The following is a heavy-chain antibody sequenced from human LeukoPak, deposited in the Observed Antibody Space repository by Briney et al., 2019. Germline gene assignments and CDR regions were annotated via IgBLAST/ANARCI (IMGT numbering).Heavy chain of an antibody. CDR2: IYYSGST. V-gene: IGHV4-59*01. Sequence: SETLSLTCTVSGGSISSYYWSWIRQPPGKGLEWIGYIYYSGSTNYNPSLKSRVTISVDTSKNQFSLKLSSVTAADTAVYYCARAKNHYFDYWGQGTLVTVSS. CDR3: ARAKNHYFDY. D-gene: IGHD5-12*01. CDR1: GGSISSYY. J-gene: IGHJ4*02.